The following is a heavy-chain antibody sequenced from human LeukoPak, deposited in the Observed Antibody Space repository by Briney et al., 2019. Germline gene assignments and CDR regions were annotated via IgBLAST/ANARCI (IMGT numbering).Heavy chain of an antibody. CDR3: ARDLVVRGRWSWFDP. J-gene: IGHJ5*02. Sequence: GGSLRLSCAASGFTFSDYYMSWIRQAPGKGLEWVSYISSSGSTIYYADSVKGRFTISRDNAKNALYLQMNSLRAEDTAVYYCARDLVVRGRWSWFDPWGQGTLVTVSS. V-gene: IGHV3-11*04. CDR1: GFTFSDYY. D-gene: IGHD3-10*01. CDR2: ISSSGSTI.